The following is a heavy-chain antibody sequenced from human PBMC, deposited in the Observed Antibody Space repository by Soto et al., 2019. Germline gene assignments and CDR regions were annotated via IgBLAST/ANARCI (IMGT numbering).Heavy chain of an antibody. CDR3: AGRNAVDV. J-gene: IGHJ6*02. Sequence: WGSLRLSCAASTFPFSTYLMTWVRQAPGKGLEWVANIHRDEIEKYYMDSGNGRFTISRDNAKNSLYLQMTSLRAEDTAVYYCAGRNAVDVWGQGRTVTV. CDR2: IHRDEIEK. V-gene: IGHV3-7*01. CDR1: TFPFSTYL.